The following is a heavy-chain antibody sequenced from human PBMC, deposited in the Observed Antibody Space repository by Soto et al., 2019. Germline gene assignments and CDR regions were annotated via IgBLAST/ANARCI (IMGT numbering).Heavy chain of an antibody. Sequence: SETLSLTCAVSGVSLSNPNWWAWVRQAPGKGLEWIGEIDHSGSTNYNPSPNSRVTISLDRSKNQFSLKLSSVAAADTAVYYCARGIFYAFDIWGQGTMVTVSS. D-gene: IGHD3-9*01. CDR1: GVSLSNPNW. J-gene: IGHJ3*02. CDR2: IDHSGST. V-gene: IGHV4-4*02. CDR3: ARGIFYAFDI.